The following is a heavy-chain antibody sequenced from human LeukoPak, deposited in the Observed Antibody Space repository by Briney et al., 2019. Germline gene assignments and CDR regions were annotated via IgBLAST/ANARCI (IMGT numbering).Heavy chain of an antibody. CDR1: GFTVSSNY. CDR2: IYRGGNT. D-gene: IGHD6-13*01. J-gene: IGHJ4*02. V-gene: IGHV3-53*01. CDR3: ARYGSIAAAGTFDY. Sequence: GGSLRLSCAASGFTVSSNYMSWVRQAPGKGLEWVSIIYRGGNTYYADSVKGRFTISRDNSKNTVYLQVNSLRAEDTAVYYCARYGSIAAAGTFDYWGQGTLVTVSS.